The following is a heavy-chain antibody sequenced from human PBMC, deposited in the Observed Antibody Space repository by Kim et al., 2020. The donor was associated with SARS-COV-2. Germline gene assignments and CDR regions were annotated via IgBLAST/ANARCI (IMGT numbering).Heavy chain of an antibody. CDR3: AKVAHLIVGYYSSPFDY. CDR2: ISWNSGSI. V-gene: IGHV3-9*01. J-gene: IGHJ4*02. CDR1: GFTFGDYA. D-gene: IGHD3-3*01. Sequence: GGSLRLSCAASGFTFGDYAMHWVRQAPGKGLEWVSGISWNSGSIGYADSVKGRFTISRDNAKNSLYLQMNSLRAEDTALYYCAKVAHLIVGYYSSPFDYWGQGTLVTVSS.